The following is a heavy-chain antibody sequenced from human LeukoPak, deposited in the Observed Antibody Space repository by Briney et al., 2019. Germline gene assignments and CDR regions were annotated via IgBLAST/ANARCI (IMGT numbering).Heavy chain of an antibody. J-gene: IGHJ3*02. CDR2: IWYDGSNK. V-gene: IGHV3-33*06. D-gene: IGHD2-15*01. CDR3: AKSGYCSGGSCSDAFDI. Sequence: PGRSLRLSCAASGFTFSSYGMHWVRQAPGKGLEWVAVIWYDGSNKYYADSVKGRFTISRDNSKNTLYLQMNSLRAEDTAVYYCAKSGYCSGGSCSDAFDIWGQGTMVTVSS. CDR1: GFTFSSYG.